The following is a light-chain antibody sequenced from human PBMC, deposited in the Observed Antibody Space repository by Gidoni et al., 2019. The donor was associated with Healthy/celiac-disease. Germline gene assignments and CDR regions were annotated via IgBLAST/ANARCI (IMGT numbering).Light chain of an antibody. CDR3: QQYYSYPPWT. CDR1: QGISSY. Sequence: AIRMTQPPSSFPASTGDRVTITCRASQGISSYLAWYQQKPGKAPKLLIYAASTLQSGVPSRFSGSGSGTDFTLTISCLQSEDFATYYCQQYYSYPPWTFGQGTKVEIK. J-gene: IGKJ1*01. V-gene: IGKV1-8*01. CDR2: AAS.